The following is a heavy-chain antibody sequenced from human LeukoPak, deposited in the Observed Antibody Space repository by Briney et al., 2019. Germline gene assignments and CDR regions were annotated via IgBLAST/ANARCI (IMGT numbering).Heavy chain of an antibody. D-gene: IGHD3-10*01. V-gene: IGHV1-2*02. CDR1: GYTFTGYY. CDR2: INPNSGGT. J-gene: IGHJ5*02. CDR3: ARDPMGLWFGEEGVDP. Sequence: GASVKVSCKASGYTFTGYYMHWVRQAPGQGLEWMGWINPNSGGTNYAQKFQGRVTMTRDTSISTAYMELSRLRSDDTAVYYCARDPMGLWFGEEGVDPWGQGTLVTVSS.